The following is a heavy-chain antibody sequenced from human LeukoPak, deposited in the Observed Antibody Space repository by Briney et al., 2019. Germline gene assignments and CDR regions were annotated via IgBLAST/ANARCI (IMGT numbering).Heavy chain of an antibody. D-gene: IGHD3-10*01. Sequence: GGSLRLSCAASGFTVSRNYMSWVRQAPGQGLEWVSVIYSGGSTYYADSVKGRFTISRDNSKNTLYLQMNSLRAEDTAVYYCARDPYGSGSHDFDYWGQGTLVTVSS. V-gene: IGHV3-53*01. CDR1: GFTVSRNY. CDR2: IYSGGST. CDR3: ARDPYGSGSHDFDY. J-gene: IGHJ4*02.